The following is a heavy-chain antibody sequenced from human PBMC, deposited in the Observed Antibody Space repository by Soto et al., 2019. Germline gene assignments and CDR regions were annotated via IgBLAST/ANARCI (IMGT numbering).Heavy chain of an antibody. CDR3: ARGIFRGKWFDP. D-gene: IGHD3-10*01. CDR2: INHSGST. J-gene: IGHJ5*02. V-gene: IGHV4-34*01. Sequence: SETLSLTCAVYGGSFIGYYGTWIPQPPGKGLEWIGEINHSGSTNYNPSLKSRVTISIDTSKNQFSLKLSSVNAADTAVYYCARGIFRGKWFDPWGQGTQVTVSS. CDR1: GGSFIGYY.